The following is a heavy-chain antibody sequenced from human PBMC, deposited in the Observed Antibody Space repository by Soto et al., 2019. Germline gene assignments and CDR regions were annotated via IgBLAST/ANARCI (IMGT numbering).Heavy chain of an antibody. CDR1: GFTFTRYS. J-gene: IGHJ4*02. Sequence: EVQLVESGGGLVKPGGSLRLSCAASGFTFTRYSMNWVGQAPGKGLEWVSSISSTTNYIYYGDSMKGRFTISRDNAKNSLYLEMNILRAEDTAVYYCARESEDLTSNFDYWGQGTLVTVSS. CDR3: ARESEDLTSNFDY. V-gene: IGHV3-21*06. CDR2: ISSTTNYI.